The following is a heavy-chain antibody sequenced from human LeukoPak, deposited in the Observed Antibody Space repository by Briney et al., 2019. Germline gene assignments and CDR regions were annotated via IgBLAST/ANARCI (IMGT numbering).Heavy chain of an antibody. J-gene: IGHJ4*02. D-gene: IGHD3-10*01. CDR1: GGTFSSYA. CDR2: IIPIFGTA. Sequence: SVKVSCKASGGTFSSYAISWVRQAPGQGLEWMGGIIPIFGTANYAQKFQGRVTITADESTSTAYMELSSLRSEDTAVYYCARRGDYYGSGSLFFDYWGQGTLVTVSS. V-gene: IGHV1-69*13. CDR3: ARRGDYYGSGSLFFDY.